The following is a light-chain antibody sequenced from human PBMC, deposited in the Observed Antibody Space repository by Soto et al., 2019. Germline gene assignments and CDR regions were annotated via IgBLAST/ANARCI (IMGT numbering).Light chain of an antibody. V-gene: IGKV3-11*01. CDR3: QQRSNWRRT. CDR2: DAS. CDR1: QNIISY. J-gene: IGKJ1*01. Sequence: IVLTQSQTTLCLSPGKRATLSGRASQNIISYLIWYQQKPGQAPRLLIYDASNRATGIPARFSGSGSGTDFTLTISSLEPEDFAVYYCQQRSNWRRTFGQGTKLDIK.